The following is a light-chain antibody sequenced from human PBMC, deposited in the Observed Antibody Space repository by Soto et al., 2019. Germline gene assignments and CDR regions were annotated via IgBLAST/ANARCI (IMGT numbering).Light chain of an antibody. Sequence: SALTQPASVSGSPGQSITISCTGTSSDVGGYNNVSWYQHHPGKAPKLMIYDVTTRPSGVSNRFSGSKSGNTASLTISGLQVEDEADYYCSSYTGSSTPVVFGGGTKLTVL. CDR3: SSYTGSSTPVV. CDR1: SSDVGGYNN. J-gene: IGLJ2*01. CDR2: DVT. V-gene: IGLV2-14*03.